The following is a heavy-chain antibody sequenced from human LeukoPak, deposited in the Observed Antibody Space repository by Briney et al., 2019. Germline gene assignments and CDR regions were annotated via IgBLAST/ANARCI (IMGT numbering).Heavy chain of an antibody. Sequence: PSETLSLTCAVYGGSFSGYYWSWIRQPPGKGLEWIGEINHSGSTNYNPSLKSRVTISVDTSKNQFSLKLSSVTAADTAVYYCARAGARYCSGGSCHSHFQHWGQGTLVTVSS. CDR1: GGSFSGYY. D-gene: IGHD2-15*01. CDR2: INHSGST. CDR3: ARAGARYCSGGSCHSHFQH. V-gene: IGHV4-34*01. J-gene: IGHJ1*01.